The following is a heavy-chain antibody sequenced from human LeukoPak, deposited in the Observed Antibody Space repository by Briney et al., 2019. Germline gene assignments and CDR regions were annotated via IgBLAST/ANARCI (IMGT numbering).Heavy chain of an antibody. CDR2: IVVGSGNT. D-gene: IGHD3-16*01. CDR1: GFTFTSST. CDR3: AADLYGPVFDY. V-gene: IGHV1-58*01. Sequence: GASVKVSCKASGFTFTSSTVQWVRQARGQRLEWIGWIVVGSGNTKYAQKFQERVTITRDMSTNTAYMELSSLRSEDTAVYYCAADLYGPVFDYWGQGTLVTVSS. J-gene: IGHJ4*02.